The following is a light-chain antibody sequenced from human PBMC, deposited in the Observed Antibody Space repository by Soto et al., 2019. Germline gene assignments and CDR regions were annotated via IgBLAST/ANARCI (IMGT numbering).Light chain of an antibody. Sequence: EIVLKGTTLALSCPPWIKTTVWCRSSPSVTNYLAWYQQKPGQPPRLLIYGAFNRAAGIPARFSGSGSGTDFTRTSSRLEPGDPAIYAGQQCSIRPPVTHVQGTRLEIK. CDR1: PSVTNY. CDR2: GAF. CDR3: QQCSIRPPVT. V-gene: IGKV3-11*01. J-gene: IGKJ5*01.